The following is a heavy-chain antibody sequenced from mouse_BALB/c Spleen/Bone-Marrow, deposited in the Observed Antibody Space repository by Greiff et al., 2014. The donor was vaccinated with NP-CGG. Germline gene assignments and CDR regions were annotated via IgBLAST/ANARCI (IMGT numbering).Heavy chain of an antibody. CDR1: GYTFTSYI. D-gene: IGHD2-3*01. CDR2: INPYNDGT. CDR3: ARRWLPYAMDY. J-gene: IGHJ4*01. Sequence: LKECGPELVKPGASVKMSCKASGYTFTSYIMHWVKQKPGQGLEWIGYINPYNDGTKYNEKFKGKATLTSDKSSSTAYMELSSLTSEDSAVYYCARRWLPYAMDYWGQGTSVTVSS. V-gene: IGHV1-14*01.